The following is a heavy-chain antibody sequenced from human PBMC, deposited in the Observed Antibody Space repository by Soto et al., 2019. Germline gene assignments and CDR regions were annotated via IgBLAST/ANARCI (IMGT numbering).Heavy chain of an antibody. V-gene: IGHV3-7*04. Sequence: EVQLVESGGGLVQPGGSLRLSCAASGFTFSNSWMNWVRQAPGKGLEWVANIRHDGSEKYYVDSVKGRFAISRDNAKNSLYLEINSLRAEDTAVFYCARGSGSLDYWGQGTLVTVSS. CDR2: IRHDGSEK. CDR3: ARGSGSLDY. J-gene: IGHJ4*02. D-gene: IGHD1-26*01. CDR1: GFTFSNSW.